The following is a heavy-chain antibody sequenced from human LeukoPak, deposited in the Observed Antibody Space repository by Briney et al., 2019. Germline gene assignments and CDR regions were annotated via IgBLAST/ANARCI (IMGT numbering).Heavy chain of an antibody. CDR1: GYTFTVYY. CDR2: INPSGGST. V-gene: IGHV1-46*01. CDR3: ARVGGAAAGPNWFDP. Sequence: ASVTVSCKASGYTFTVYYMHWVRPAPGQGLEWMGIINPSGGSTSYAQKFQGRVTMTRDTSTSTVYMELSSLRSEDTAVYYCARVGGAAAGPNWFDPWGQGTLVTVSS. J-gene: IGHJ5*02. D-gene: IGHD6-13*01.